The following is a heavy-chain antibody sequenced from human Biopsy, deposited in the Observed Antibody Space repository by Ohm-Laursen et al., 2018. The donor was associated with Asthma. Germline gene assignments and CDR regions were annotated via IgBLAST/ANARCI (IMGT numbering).Heavy chain of an antibody. CDR3: VRGSSSWHHGPFHYYYGLDV. Sequence: GTLSLTCSLSSGSGGYMRSGNYYWGWIRQPPGKGLEGIGSIYYSGTTYYNPSLESRVTVSADTSKNQFSLKLTSVTAADTAVYYCVRGSSSWHHGPFHYYYGLDVWGQGTTATVSS. D-gene: IGHD6-13*01. V-gene: IGHV4-39*01. J-gene: IGHJ6*02. CDR2: IYYSGTT. CDR1: SGSGGYMRSGNYY.